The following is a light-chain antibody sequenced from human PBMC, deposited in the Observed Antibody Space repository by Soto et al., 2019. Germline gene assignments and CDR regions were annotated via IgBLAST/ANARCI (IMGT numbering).Light chain of an antibody. V-gene: IGKV1-5*03. J-gene: IGKJ4*01. CDR3: QLHQRAPLT. CDR2: KAS. CDR1: QNISRW. Sequence: DIQKPKYPYPMSGSQGDSFAPPCRASQNISRWLTSNPQKQGKCPKLLIYKASTLKSGVPSRFSGSGSGEDFPLALISLKAEEVAVDSCQLHQRAPLTFDEGT.